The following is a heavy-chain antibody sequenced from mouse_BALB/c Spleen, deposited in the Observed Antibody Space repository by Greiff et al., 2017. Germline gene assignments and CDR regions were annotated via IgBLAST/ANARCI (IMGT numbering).Heavy chain of an antibody. D-gene: IGHD4-1*01. J-gene: IGHJ4*01. CDR2: IWAGGST. V-gene: IGHV2-9*02. Sequence: VQLVESGPGLVAPSQSLSITCTVSGFSLTSYGVHWVRQPPGKGLEWLGVIWAGGSTNYNSALMSRLSISKDNSKSQVFLKMNSLQTDDTAMYYCARETAPYAMDYWGQGTSVTVSS. CDR1: GFSLTSYG. CDR3: ARETAPYAMDY.